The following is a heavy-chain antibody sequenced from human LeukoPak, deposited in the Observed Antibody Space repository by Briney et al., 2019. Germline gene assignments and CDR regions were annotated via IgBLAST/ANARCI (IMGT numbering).Heavy chain of an antibody. D-gene: IGHD3-10*01. V-gene: IGHV1-46*03. J-gene: IGHJ5*02. CDR3: AREVRSLSAHQYYYGSGTTLDWFDP. CDR1: GYTFTSYY. Sequence: GASVKVSCKASGYTFTSYYMHWVRQAPGQGLEWMGIINPSGGSTSYAQKFQGRVTMTRDTSTSTVYMELSSLRSEDTAVYYCAREVRSLSAHQYYYGSGTTLDWFDPWGQGTLVSVSS. CDR2: INPSGGST.